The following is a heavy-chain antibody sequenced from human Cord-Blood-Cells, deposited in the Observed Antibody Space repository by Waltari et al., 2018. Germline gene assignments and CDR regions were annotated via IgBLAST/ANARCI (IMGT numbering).Heavy chain of an antibody. CDR3: ARPSNWGSWYFDL. CDR1: GGYISSGDYS. CDR2: IYYSGST. J-gene: IGHJ2*01. V-gene: IGHV4-30-4*08. D-gene: IGHD7-27*01. Sequence: QVQLQESGPGLVKPSQTLSLTCTVSGGYISSGDYSWSWSRQPPGKGLEWIGYIYYSGSTYYNPSLKSRVTISVDTSKNQFSLKLSSVTAADTAVYYCARPSNWGSWYFDLWGRGTLVTVSS.